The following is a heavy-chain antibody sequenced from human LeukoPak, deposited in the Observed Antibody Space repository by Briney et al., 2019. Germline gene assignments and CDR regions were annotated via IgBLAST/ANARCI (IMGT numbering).Heavy chain of an antibody. CDR3: ARENLLPEYYYDSSGYYYFDY. J-gene: IGHJ4*02. D-gene: IGHD3-22*01. Sequence: GGSLRLSCAASGFTFSSYAMSWVRQAPGKGLEWVSAISGSGGSTYYADSVKGRFTISRDNSKNTLYLQMNSLRAEDTAVYYCARENLLPEYYYDSSGYYYFDYWGQGTLVTVSS. V-gene: IGHV3-23*01. CDR1: GFTFSSYA. CDR2: ISGSGGST.